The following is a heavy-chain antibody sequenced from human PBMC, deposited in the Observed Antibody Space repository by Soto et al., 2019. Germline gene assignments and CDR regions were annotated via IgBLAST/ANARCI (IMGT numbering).Heavy chain of an antibody. CDR2: INHSGST. CDR1: GGSFSGYY. J-gene: IGHJ4*02. D-gene: IGHD4-17*01. V-gene: IGHV4-34*01. Sequence: LSLTCAVYGGSFSGYYWSWIRRPPGKGLEWIGEINHSGSTNYNPSLKSRVTISVDTSKNQFSLKLSSVTAADTAVYYCARRSLDPTVSYFDYWGQGTLVTVSS. CDR3: ARRSLDPTVSYFDY.